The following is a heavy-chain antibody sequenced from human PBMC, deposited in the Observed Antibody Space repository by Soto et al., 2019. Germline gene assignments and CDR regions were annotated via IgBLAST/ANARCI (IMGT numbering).Heavy chain of an antibody. D-gene: IGHD3-22*01. Sequence: SLTCTVSGCSISSGGYYCSWIRQHPGKGLEWIGYIYYSGSTYYNPSLKSRVTISVDTSKNQFSLKLSSVTAADTAVYYCASGPNYGSSQSWGQGTLVTVSS. J-gene: IGHJ4*02. CDR2: IYYSGST. CDR1: GCSISSGGYY. CDR3: ASGPNYGSSQS. V-gene: IGHV4-31*03.